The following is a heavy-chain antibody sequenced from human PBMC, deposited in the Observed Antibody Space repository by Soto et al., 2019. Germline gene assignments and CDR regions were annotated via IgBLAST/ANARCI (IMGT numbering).Heavy chain of an antibody. J-gene: IGHJ6*03. D-gene: IGHD3-10*01. V-gene: IGHV3-23*01. CDR2: ISSGGDNT. CDR3: ARGGGTSGGKYYYMDV. CDR1: GFTFSIQA. Sequence: EVQLLESGGGLVQPGGSLRLSCAASGFTFSIQAMRWVRQAPGKGLEWVSAISSGGDNTFYADSVRGRFTVSRDNSKNTVYQQMSSLRADDTATYCCARGGGTSGGKYYYMDVWGKGTTVTVSS.